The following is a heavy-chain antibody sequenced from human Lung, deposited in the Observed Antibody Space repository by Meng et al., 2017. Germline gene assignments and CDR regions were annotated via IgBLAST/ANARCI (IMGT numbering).Heavy chain of an antibody. Sequence: QVALPWGGAGLLKPSETLPLTCVVSGGSFSDYYWSWIRQPPGKGLEWIGEINHSGSTNYNPSLESRATISVDTSQNNLSLKLSSVTAADSAVYYCARGPTTMAHDFDYWGQGTLVTVSS. J-gene: IGHJ4*02. CDR3: ARGPTTMAHDFDY. V-gene: IGHV4-34*01. CDR1: GGSFSDYY. D-gene: IGHD4-11*01. CDR2: INHSGST.